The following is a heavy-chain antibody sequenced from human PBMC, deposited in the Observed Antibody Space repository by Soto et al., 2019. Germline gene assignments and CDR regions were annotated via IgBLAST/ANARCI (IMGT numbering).Heavy chain of an antibody. CDR1: GYTFTSYA. Sequence: QVQLVQSGAEVKKPGASVKVSCKASGYTFTSYAMHWVRQAPGQRLEWMGWINAGNGNTKYSQKFQDRVTITRDTSASTAYMELSSLRSEDTAVYYCARGGGDIVVVVAATVGDYWGQGTLVTVSS. D-gene: IGHD2-15*01. J-gene: IGHJ4*02. CDR2: INAGNGNT. CDR3: ARGGGDIVVVVAATVGDY. V-gene: IGHV1-3*01.